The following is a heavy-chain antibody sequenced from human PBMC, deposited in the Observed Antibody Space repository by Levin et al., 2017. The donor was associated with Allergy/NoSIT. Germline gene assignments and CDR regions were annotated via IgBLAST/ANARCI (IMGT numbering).Heavy chain of an antibody. V-gene: IGHV4-34*01. J-gene: IGHJ4*02. CDR2: INHSGST. CDR1: GGSFSGYY. D-gene: IGHD2-2*02. CDR3: ARGPPEDIVVVPAAIEEIGGFDY. Sequence: SQTLSLTCAVYGGSFSGYYWSWIRQPPGKGLEWIGEINHSGSTNYNPSLKSRVTISVDTSKNQFSLKLSSVTAADTALYYCARGPPEDIVVVPAAIEEIGGFDYWGQGTLVTVSS.